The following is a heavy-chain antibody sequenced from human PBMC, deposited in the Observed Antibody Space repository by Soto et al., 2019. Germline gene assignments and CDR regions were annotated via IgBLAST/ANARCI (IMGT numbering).Heavy chain of an antibody. CDR2: INWVGDG. CDR3: AQRPCGSSDTVHN. V-gene: IGHV2-5*02. Sequence: QITLKESGPTLVKPTETLTLTCTFSGFSLSSSGVSVGWIRQPPGKALEWLALINWVGDGRYSPSLKSRLTFTKGNSGNHVVRTVTNMDPVDTATYYCAQRPCGSSDTVHNWGRGIMVTVSS. J-gene: IGHJ3*02. CDR1: GFSLSSSGVS.